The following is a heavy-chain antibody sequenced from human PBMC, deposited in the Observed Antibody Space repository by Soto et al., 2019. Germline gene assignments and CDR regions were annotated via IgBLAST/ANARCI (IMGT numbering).Heavy chain of an antibody. V-gene: IGHV5-51*01. CDR2: IYPGDSYT. D-gene: IGHD1-1*01. Sequence: PAESLTTSCKVSGYSFTSYWIGWVLQMPGKGLEWMGIIYPGDSYTRYSPSFQGQVTISADKSISTAYLQWSSLKASDTAMYYCATSYNWNDGGGLGYWGQGTLVTVSS. CDR1: GYSFTSYW. J-gene: IGHJ4*02. CDR3: ATSYNWNDGGGLGY.